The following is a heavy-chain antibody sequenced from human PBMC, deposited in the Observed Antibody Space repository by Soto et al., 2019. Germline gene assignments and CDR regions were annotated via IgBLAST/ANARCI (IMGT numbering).Heavy chain of an antibody. D-gene: IGHD2-8*01. CDR2: INPKSGGT. CDR1: GYSFTDYH. J-gene: IGHJ6*02. Sequence: GASVKVSCKASGYSFTDYHIHWVRQAPGQGLEWLGRINPKSGGTSTAQKFQGWVTMTTDTSISTASMELTRLTSDDTAIYYCATGDSTGCSNGVCASFYNLDMDVWGQGTTVTVSS. CDR3: ATGDSTGCSNGVCASFYNLDMDV. V-gene: IGHV1-2*04.